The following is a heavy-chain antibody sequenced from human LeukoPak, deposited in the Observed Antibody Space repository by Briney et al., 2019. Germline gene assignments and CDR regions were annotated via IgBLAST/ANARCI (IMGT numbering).Heavy chain of an antibody. CDR3: ARERGSSGGNTNGYFDY. V-gene: IGHV3-23*01. Sequence: GGSLRLSCAASGFTFSNYAMSWVRQAPGKGLEWVSVISGSGGTTYSADSVKGRFTISRDNSKNTLYLQMNSLRAEDTAAYYCARERGSSGGNTNGYFDYWGQGAPVTVSS. CDR1: GFTFSNYA. J-gene: IGHJ4*02. D-gene: IGHD4-23*01. CDR2: ISGSGGTT.